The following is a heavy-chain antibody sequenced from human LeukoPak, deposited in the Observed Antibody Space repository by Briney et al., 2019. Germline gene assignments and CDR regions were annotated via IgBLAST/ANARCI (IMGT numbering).Heavy chain of an antibody. V-gene: IGHV3-49*04. J-gene: IGHJ3*02. D-gene: IGHD3-22*01. CDR3: SRFYSSGWASGAFDI. Sequence: GGSLRLSCKTSGFSFSDYAVSWVRQAPGKGLEGIGFIRNKANGGTTEYAASVKGRFTISRDDSKTIAHLQMSSLKTEDTAVYYCSRFYSSGWASGAFDIWGQGTMVTVSS. CDR2: IRNKANGGTT. CDR1: GFSFSDYA.